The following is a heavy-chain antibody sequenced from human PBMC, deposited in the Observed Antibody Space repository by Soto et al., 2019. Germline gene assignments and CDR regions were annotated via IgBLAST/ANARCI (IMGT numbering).Heavy chain of an antibody. J-gene: IGHJ4*02. D-gene: IGHD1-26*01. CDR1: GFIFSPYA. CDR2: ISSNGGST. CDR3: VKDRWVDY. Sequence: PXXSLSLSFSASGFIFSPYAMHWVRQAPGKGLEYISSISSNGGSTYYADSVKGRFTISRDNSKNTLYLKMSSLRVEDTAVYYCVKDRWVDYWGQGTLVTVSS. V-gene: IGHV3-64D*08.